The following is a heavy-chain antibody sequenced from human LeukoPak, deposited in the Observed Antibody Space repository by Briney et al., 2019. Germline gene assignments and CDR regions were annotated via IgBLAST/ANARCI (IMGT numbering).Heavy chain of an antibody. Sequence: ETLSLTCTVSGGSISSYYWSWIRQPAGKGLEWIGRIYTSGSTNYNPSLKSRVTLSVDTSKNQFSLKLSSVTAADTAVYYCARQSHDRSGYDGAFDYWGQGTLVTVSS. CDR2: IYTSGST. V-gene: IGHV4-4*07. D-gene: IGHD3-22*01. J-gene: IGHJ4*02. CDR1: GGSISSYY. CDR3: ARQSHDRSGYDGAFDY.